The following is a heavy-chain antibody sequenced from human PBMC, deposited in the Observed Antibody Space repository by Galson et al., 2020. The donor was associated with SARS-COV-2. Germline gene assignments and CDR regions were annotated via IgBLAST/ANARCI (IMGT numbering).Heavy chain of an antibody. CDR3: ARGPRYGMDA. J-gene: IGHJ6*02. V-gene: IGHV4-59*13. CDR1: GGPISSYY. Sequence: SETLSLTCTLSGGPISSYYWSWTRQPPGKGLEWIGYIYYSGSTNYNPSLKSRVSISVDTSKNQFSLKLSSVTAADTAVYYCARGPRYGMDAGGHGTTGSGSS. CDR2: IYYSGST.